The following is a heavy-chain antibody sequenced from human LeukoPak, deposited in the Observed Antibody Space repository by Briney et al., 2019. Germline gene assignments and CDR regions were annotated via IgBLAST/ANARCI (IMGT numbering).Heavy chain of an antibody. CDR1: GGSISSSSYY. Sequence: SETLSLTCTVSGGSISSSSYYWGWIRQPPGKGLEWIGSIYYSGSTYYNPSLKSRVTISVDASKNQFSLKLSSVTAADTAVYYCARDRAYQSVVVTLYYFDYWGQGTLVTVSS. J-gene: IGHJ4*02. D-gene: IGHD3-22*01. CDR3: ARDRAYQSVVVTLYYFDY. V-gene: IGHV4-39*07. CDR2: IYYSGST.